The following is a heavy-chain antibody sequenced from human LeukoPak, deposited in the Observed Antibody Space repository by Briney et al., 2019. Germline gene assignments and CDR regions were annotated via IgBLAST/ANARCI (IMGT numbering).Heavy chain of an antibody. J-gene: IGHJ5*02. CDR1: GFTFSSYG. D-gene: IGHD6-19*01. CDR3: AKDYSSGWPFDP. V-gene: IGHV3-23*01. CDR2: ISGSGGST. Sequence: GGTLRLSCAASGFTFSSYGMSWVRQAPGKGLEWVSAISGSGGSTYYADSVKGRFTISRDNSKNTLYLQMNSLRAEDTAVYYCAKDYSSGWPFDPWGQGTLVTVSS.